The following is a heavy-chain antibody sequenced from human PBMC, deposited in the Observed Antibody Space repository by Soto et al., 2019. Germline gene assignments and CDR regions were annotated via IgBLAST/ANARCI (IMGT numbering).Heavy chain of an antibody. D-gene: IGHD2-15*01. CDR3: AGTRGYCSGGSCPTVVDY. J-gene: IGHJ4*02. CDR1: GGSISSYY. CDR2: IYDSGST. V-gene: IGHV4-59*01. Sequence: SETLSLTCTVSGGSISSYYWSWIRQPPGKGLEWIGYIYDSGSTNYNPSLKSRVTIPVDTSKNQFSLKLSSVTAADTAVYYCAGTRGYCSGGSCPTVVDYWGQGTLVTVSS.